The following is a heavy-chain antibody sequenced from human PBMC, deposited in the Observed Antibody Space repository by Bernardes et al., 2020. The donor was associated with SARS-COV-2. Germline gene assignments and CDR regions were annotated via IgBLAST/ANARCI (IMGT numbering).Heavy chain of an antibody. CDR3: AREDQAGDAFDI. J-gene: IGHJ3*02. V-gene: IGHV3-7*01. CDR2: IKQDGSEK. CDR1: GFTFSTYW. Sequence: GGSLRLSCAASGFTFSTYWMNWVRQAPGKGLEWVANIKQDGSEKHYVDSVKGRFTISRDNAMNSLFLQINSLRAEDTAVYYCAREDQAGDAFDIWGQGTMVTVSS. D-gene: IGHD3-10*01.